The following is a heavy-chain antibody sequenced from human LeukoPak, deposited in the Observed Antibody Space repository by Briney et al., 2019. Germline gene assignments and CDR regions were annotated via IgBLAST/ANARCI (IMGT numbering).Heavy chain of an antibody. V-gene: IGHV4-39*01. Sequence: PWETLSLTCTVSGASISSSTYYWGCIRQPPGKGRGWIGSIYYSGRTYYKPSLKSRVTISVDTSKNQFSLKLSSVTAADTAVYYCAWLSYDSSGYSTIDYWGQGTLVTVSS. D-gene: IGHD3-22*01. CDR2: IYYSGRT. CDR1: GASISSSTYY. J-gene: IGHJ4*02. CDR3: AWLSYDSSGYSTIDY.